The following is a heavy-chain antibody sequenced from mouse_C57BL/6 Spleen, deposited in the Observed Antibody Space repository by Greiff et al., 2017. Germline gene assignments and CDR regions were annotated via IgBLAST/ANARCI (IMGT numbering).Heavy chain of an antibody. Sequence: DVMLVESGGGLVKPGGSLKLSCAASGFTFSSYAMSWVRQTPEKRLEWVATISDGGSYTYYPDNVKGRFTISRDNAKNNLYLQMSHLKSEDTAMYYCARDGHFDYWGQGTTLTVSS. CDR3: ARDGHFDY. CDR2: ISDGGSYT. V-gene: IGHV5-4*01. CDR1: GFTFSSYA. J-gene: IGHJ2*01.